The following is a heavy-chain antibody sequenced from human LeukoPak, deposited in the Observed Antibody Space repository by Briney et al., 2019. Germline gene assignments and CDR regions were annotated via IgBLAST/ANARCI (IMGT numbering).Heavy chain of an antibody. D-gene: IGHD2-2*01. Sequence: PGGSLRLSCAASGFTFSSYGMSWVRQAPGKGLEWVSGISGSGGSTYYADSVKGRFTISRDNSKNTLYLQMNSLRAEDTAVYYCAKAPIVVVTAASDYWGQGTLVTVSS. J-gene: IGHJ4*02. CDR1: GFTFSSYG. V-gene: IGHV3-23*01. CDR2: ISGSGGST. CDR3: AKAPIVVVTAASDY.